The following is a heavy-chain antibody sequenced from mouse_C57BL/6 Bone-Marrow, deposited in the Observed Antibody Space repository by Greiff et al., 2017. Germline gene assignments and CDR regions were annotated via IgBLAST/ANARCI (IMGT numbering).Heavy chain of an antibody. CDR2: IDPSDSYT. V-gene: IGHV1-50*01. Sequence: QVQLQQPGAELVKPGASVKLSCKASGYPFTSYWMQWVKPRPGQGLEWIGEIDPSDSYTNYNQKFKGKATLTVDTSSSTAYMQLSSLTSEDSAVYYCARGGWFAYWGQGTLVTVSA. CDR3: ARGGWFAY. J-gene: IGHJ3*01. CDR1: GYPFTSYW.